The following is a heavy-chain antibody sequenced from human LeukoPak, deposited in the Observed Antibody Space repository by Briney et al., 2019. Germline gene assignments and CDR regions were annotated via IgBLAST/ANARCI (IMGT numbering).Heavy chain of an antibody. CDR3: AREDIVVVPAAIRWFDP. V-gene: IGHV4-39*02. D-gene: IGHD2-2*02. Sequence: SETLSLTCTVSGGSISSSSYYWGWIRQPPGKGLEWIGSIYYSGSTYYNPSLKSQVTISVDTSKNQFSLKLSSVTAADTAVYYCAREDIVVVPAAIRWFDPWGQGTLVTVSS. CDR2: IYYSGST. CDR1: GGSISSSSYY. J-gene: IGHJ5*02.